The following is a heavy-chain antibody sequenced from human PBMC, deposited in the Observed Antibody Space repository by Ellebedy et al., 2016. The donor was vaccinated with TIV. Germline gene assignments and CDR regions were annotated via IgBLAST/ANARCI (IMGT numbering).Heavy chain of an antibody. V-gene: IGHV4-39*07. Sequence: MPSETLSLTCTVSGGSISSSSYYWGWIRQPPGKGLEWIGRIYPSGSTKYNPSLKRRVTMSVDASKSQLSLRLRSVTAADTAVYYCARVLVNYDILTGYYGHNSFDPWGQGTQVIVSS. CDR3: ARVLVNYDILTGYYGHNSFDP. J-gene: IGHJ5*02. CDR1: GGSISSSSYY. D-gene: IGHD3-9*01. CDR2: IYPSGST.